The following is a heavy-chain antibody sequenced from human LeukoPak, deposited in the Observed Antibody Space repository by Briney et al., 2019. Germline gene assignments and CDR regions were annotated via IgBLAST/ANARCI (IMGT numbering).Heavy chain of an antibody. CDR2: IIPIFGTA. J-gene: IGHJ4*01. Sequence: SVKVSCKASGGTFSSYAIIWVRQAPGQGLEWMGGIIPIFGTANYAQKFQGRVTITTDESTSTAYMELSSLRAEDTAVYYCAKGIYSSGWSYFDYWGHGTLVTVSS. CDR1: GGTFSSYA. CDR3: AKGIYSSGWSYFDY. V-gene: IGHV1-69*05. D-gene: IGHD6-19*01.